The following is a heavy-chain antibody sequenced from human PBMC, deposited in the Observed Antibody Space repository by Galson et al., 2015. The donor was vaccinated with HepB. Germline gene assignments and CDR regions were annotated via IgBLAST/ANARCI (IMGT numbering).Heavy chain of an antibody. J-gene: IGHJ4*02. D-gene: IGHD3-22*01. V-gene: IGHV3-33*08. Sequence: SLRLSCAASGFAFSSYGMHWVRQAPGKGLEWVAVIWYDGSNKYYADSVKGRFTISRDNSKNTLYLQMNSLRAEDTAVYYCAGGIVASPPDYWGQGTLVTVSS. CDR3: AGGIVASPPDY. CDR1: GFAFSSYG. CDR2: IWYDGSNK.